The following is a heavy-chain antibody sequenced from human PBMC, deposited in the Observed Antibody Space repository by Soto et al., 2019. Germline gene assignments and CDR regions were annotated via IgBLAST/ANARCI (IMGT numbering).Heavy chain of an antibody. V-gene: IGHV1-18*04. CDR3: ARDLAYDSSASRAFDI. J-gene: IGHJ3*02. Sequence: ASVKVSCKASGYTFTSYGISWVRQAPGQGLGWMGWISAYNGNTNYAQKLQGRVTMTTDTSTSTAYMELRSLRSDDTAVYYCARDLAYDSSASRAFDIWGQGTMVTVSS. D-gene: IGHD3-22*01. CDR1: GYTFTSYG. CDR2: ISAYNGNT.